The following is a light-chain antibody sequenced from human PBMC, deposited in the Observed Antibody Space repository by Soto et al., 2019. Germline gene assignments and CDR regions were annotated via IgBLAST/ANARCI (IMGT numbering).Light chain of an antibody. CDR3: MQGTHWPYT. J-gene: IGKJ2*01. CDR2: KVS. CDR1: ESLVYSDGNTY. Sequence: DVVMTQSPLSLPVTLGQPASISCRSSESLVYSDGNTYLSWFQQRPGQSPRRLTYKVSKRDSGVPDRFSGSGSGTDFTLKITRVEAEDVGVYYCMQGTHWPYTFGLGTKLEIK. V-gene: IGKV2-30*01.